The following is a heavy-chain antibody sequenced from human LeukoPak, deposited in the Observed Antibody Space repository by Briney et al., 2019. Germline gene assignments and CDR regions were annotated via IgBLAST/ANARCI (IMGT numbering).Heavy chain of an antibody. V-gene: IGHV4-39*07. CDR1: GGSINSSIYH. J-gene: IGHJ3*01. CDR2: IYYSGST. D-gene: IGHD3-10*01. CDR3: AKPSNYYGSATDAFDF. Sequence: SETLSLTCTVSGGSINSSIYHWGWIRQPPGKGLEWIGNIYYSGSTYYNPSLKSRVTISVDTSKNHFSLKLNSVTAADTAVYYCAKPSNYYGSATDAFDFWGQGTMVTVSS.